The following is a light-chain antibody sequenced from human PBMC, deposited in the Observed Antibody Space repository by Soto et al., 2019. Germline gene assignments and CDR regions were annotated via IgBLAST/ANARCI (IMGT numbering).Light chain of an antibody. CDR2: KAT. CDR1: QSITTW. Sequence: DIQMTQSPSTLSASVGDTVTITCRASQSITTWLVWYQQKPGKAPNLLIYKATLLESGVPSRFSGSGSGTEFTLTISSLRPEDFATYYCQQYTSDPTWTFGQGTKVEIK. J-gene: IGKJ1*01. CDR3: QQYTSDPTWT. V-gene: IGKV1-5*03.